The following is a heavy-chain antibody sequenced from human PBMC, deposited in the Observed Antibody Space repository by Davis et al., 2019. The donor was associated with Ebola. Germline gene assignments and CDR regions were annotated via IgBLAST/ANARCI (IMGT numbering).Heavy chain of an antibody. CDR2: ISSSGSTI. CDR3: ARFGYCSSTSCSGHYYYYMDV. D-gene: IGHD2-2*01. V-gene: IGHV3-11*04. CDR1: GFNLRNYW. J-gene: IGHJ6*03. Sequence: PGGSLRLSCAASGFNLRNYWMHWVRQAPGKGLEWVSYISSSGSTIYYADSVKGRFTISRDNAKNSLYLQMNSLRAEDTAVYYCARFGYCSSTSCSGHYYYYMDVWGKGTTVTVSS.